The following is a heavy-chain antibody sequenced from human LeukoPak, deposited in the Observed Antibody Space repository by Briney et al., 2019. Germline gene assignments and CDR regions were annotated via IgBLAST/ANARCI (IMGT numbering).Heavy chain of an antibody. J-gene: IGHJ5*02. Sequence: ASVKVSCKASGYTFTNYGISWVRQAPGQGLEWMGWISIYNGNTDYAQKLRGRVTMTTDTSTSTAYMELRSLRSDDKAVYYCARITYDFWSGYYMPDDPWGQGTLVTVSS. CDR1: GYTFTNYG. V-gene: IGHV1-18*01. CDR2: ISIYNGNT. CDR3: ARITYDFWSGYYMPDDP. D-gene: IGHD3-3*01.